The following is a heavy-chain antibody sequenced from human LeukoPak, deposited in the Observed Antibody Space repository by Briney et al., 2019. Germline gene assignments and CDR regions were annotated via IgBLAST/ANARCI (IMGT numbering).Heavy chain of an antibody. J-gene: IGHJ4*02. V-gene: IGHV3-48*04. D-gene: IGHD6-19*01. CDR3: ARVGTSGWTSDY. CDR2: ISSSSRTI. Sequence: GGSLRLSCAASGFTFSSYSINWVRQAPGRGLEWLSYISSSSRTISYADSLKGRFTVSRDNAKNSLDLQMNSLRVEDTAVYYCARVGTSGWTSDYWGQGTLVTVSS. CDR1: GFTFSSYS.